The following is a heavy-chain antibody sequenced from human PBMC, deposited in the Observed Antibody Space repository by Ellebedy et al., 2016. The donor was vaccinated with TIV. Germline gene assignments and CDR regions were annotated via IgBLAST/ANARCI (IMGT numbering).Heavy chain of an antibody. V-gene: IGHV3-21*01. J-gene: IGHJ5*02. Sequence: GGSLRLXXAASGFTFSSYSMNWVRQAPGKGLEWVSSISSSSSYIYYADSVKGRFTISRDNAKNSLYLQMNSLRAEDTAVYYCARDLSASDTAMVTYPFDPWGQGTLVTVSS. CDR3: ARDLSASDTAMVTYPFDP. CDR1: GFTFSSYS. CDR2: ISSSSSYI. D-gene: IGHD5-18*01.